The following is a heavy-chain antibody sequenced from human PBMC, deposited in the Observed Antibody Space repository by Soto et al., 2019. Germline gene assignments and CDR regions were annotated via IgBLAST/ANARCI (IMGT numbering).Heavy chain of an antibody. CDR3: VKRGRNWGAFDF. CDR2: IGGTDGDSDGVP. CDR1: GLILNNKA. J-gene: IGHJ3*01. V-gene: IGHV3-23*01. Sequence: VQLLESGGDLVQPGGSRELSCFASGLILNNKALSWVRKAPGKGLEWVSTIGGTDGDSDGVPWYEDSVKGRFTISRDSSANTLFLHMDNLRAEDSALYYCVKRGRNWGAFDFWGQGTTVVVSS. D-gene: IGHD7-27*01.